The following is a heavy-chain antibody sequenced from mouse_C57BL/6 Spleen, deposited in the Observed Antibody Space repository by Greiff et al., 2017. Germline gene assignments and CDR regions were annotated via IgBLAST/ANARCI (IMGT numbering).Heavy chain of an antibody. V-gene: IGHV1-82*01. CDR3: ALIYYGYDGGDY. Sequence: LVESGPELVKPGASVQISCKASGYAFSSSWLNWVKQRPGKGLEWIGRIYPGDGDTNYNGKFKGKATLTADKSSSTAYMQLSSLTSEDSAVYFCALIYYGYDGGDYWGQGTTLTVSS. CDR2: IYPGDGDT. J-gene: IGHJ2*01. CDR1: GYAFSSSW. D-gene: IGHD2-2*01.